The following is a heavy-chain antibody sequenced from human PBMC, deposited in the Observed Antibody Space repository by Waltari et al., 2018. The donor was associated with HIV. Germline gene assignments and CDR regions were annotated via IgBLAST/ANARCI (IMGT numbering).Heavy chain of an antibody. J-gene: IGHJ6*02. V-gene: IGHV3-73*01. D-gene: IGHD2-8*01. CDR2: MRAKPNNFAT. CDR3: ATNGDYNYYGLDV. CDR1: GFTLSDSS. Sequence: EMQLVESGGGLVQPGGSLILSCAASGFTLSDSSIHWVRQASGKGLEWVGRMRAKPNNFATAYAASVEGRFTISRDDSKDTAYLQMHSLRTEDTAKYYCATNGDYNYYGLDVWGQGATVTVSS.